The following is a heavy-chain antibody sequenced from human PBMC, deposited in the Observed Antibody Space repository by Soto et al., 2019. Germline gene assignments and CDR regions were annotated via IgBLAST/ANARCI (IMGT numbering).Heavy chain of an antibody. J-gene: IGHJ4*02. D-gene: IGHD2-15*01. CDR2: IYYSGST. CDR3: ARHDCSGGSCYATALFDY. Sequence: PSETLSLTCTVSGGSISSYYWSWIRQPPGKGLEWIGYIYYSGSTNYNPSLKSRVTISVDTSKNQFSLKLSSVTAADTAVYYCARHDCSGGSCYATALFDYWGQGTLVTVSS. CDR1: GGSISSYY. V-gene: IGHV4-59*08.